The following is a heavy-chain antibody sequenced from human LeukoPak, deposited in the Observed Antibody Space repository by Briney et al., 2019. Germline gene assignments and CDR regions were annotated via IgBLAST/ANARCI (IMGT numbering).Heavy chain of an antibody. V-gene: IGHV4-34*01. CDR1: GGSFSGYY. CDR2: INHSGST. D-gene: IGHD6-6*01. Sequence: SETLSLTCAVYGGSFSGYYWSWIRQPPGKGLEWIGEINHSGSTNYNPSLKSRVTISIDTSKNQFSLKLSSVTAADTALYYCARALPSSSDPFDYWGQGTLVTVSS. CDR3: ARALPSSSDPFDY. J-gene: IGHJ4*02.